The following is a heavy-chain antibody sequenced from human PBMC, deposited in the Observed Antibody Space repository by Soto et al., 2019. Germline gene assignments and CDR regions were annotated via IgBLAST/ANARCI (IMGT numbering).Heavy chain of an antibody. V-gene: IGHV1-69*13. Sequence: SVKVSCKASGGTFSSYAISWVRQAPGQGLEWMGGIIPIFGTANYAQKFQGRVTITADESTSTAYMELSSLRSEDTAVYYCARGRPITGTKGFWFDPWGQGTLVT. CDR3: ARGRPITGTKGFWFDP. CDR1: GGTFSSYA. J-gene: IGHJ5*02. CDR2: IIPIFGTA. D-gene: IGHD1-20*01.